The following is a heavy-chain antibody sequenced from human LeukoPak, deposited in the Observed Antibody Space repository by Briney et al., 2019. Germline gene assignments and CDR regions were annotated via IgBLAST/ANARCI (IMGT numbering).Heavy chain of an antibody. D-gene: IGHD6-13*01. Sequence: ASVKVSFKSSGYTFTSYGISWVRQSPGQGLEWMGWISAYNGNTNYAQKVQGRVTMTTDTSTSTAYMELRSLRSDDAAVYYCARVGFMSSSVYWGQGTLVTVSS. CDR2: ISAYNGNT. V-gene: IGHV1-18*01. CDR3: ARVGFMSSSVY. J-gene: IGHJ4*02. CDR1: GYTFTSYG.